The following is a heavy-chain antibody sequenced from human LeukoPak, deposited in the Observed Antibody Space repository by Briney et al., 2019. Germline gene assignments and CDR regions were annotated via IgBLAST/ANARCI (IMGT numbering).Heavy chain of an antibody. CDR2: IYSGGST. CDR3: AKETLRRYYDSSGVFDY. V-gene: IGHV3-53*01. CDR1: GFTVSSNY. D-gene: IGHD3-22*01. Sequence: GGSLRLSCAASGFTVSSNYMSWVRQAPGKGLEWVSVIYSGGSTYYADSVKGRFTISRDNSKNTLYLQMTSLRAEDTAVYYCAKETLRRYYDSSGVFDYWGQGTLVTVSS. J-gene: IGHJ4*02.